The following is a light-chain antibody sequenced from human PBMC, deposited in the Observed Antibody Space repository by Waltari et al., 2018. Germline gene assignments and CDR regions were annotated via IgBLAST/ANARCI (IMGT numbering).Light chain of an antibody. CDR1: QSISRN. CDR2: GAS. Sequence: EIVLTTSPATLSVSPGERATLSCRASQSISRNLVWYQNKPGQAPRVLISGASTRATGIPARVSSSGSGTEFTLTITSLQSEDFAVYYCLQYKNWPPLYTFGQGTKLEI. V-gene: IGKV3-15*01. CDR3: LQYKNWPPLYT. J-gene: IGKJ2*01.